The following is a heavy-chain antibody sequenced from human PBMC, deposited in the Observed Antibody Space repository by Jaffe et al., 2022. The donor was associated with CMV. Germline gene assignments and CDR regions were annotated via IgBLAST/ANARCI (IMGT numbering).Heavy chain of an antibody. V-gene: IGHV1-69*09. Sequence: QVQLVQSGAEVKKPGSSVKVSCKASGGTFSSYAISWVRQAPGQGLEWMGRIIPILGIANYAQKFQGRVTITADKSTSTAYMELSSLRSEDTAVYYCAREREDIVVVVAALDYWGQGTLVTVSS. J-gene: IGHJ4*02. CDR3: AREREDIVVVVAALDY. CDR1: GGTFSSYA. D-gene: IGHD2-15*01. CDR2: IIPILGIA.